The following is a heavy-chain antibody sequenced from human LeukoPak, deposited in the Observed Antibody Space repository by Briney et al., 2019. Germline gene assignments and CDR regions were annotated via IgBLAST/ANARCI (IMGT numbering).Heavy chain of an antibody. Sequence: GGSLRLSCAASGFTFSSYAMHWVRQAPGKGLEWVAVISYDGSNKYYADSVKGRFTISRDNSKNTLYLQMNSLRAEDTAVYYCARGERFWSGYPISSYYYGMDVWGQGTTVTVSS. CDR3: ARGERFWSGYPISSYYYGMDV. CDR1: GFTFSSYA. V-gene: IGHV3-30-3*01. J-gene: IGHJ6*02. D-gene: IGHD3-3*01. CDR2: ISYDGSNK.